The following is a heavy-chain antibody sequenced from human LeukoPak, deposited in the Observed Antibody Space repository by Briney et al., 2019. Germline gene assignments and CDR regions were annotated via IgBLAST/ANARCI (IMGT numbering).Heavy chain of an antibody. D-gene: IGHD3-10*01. CDR2: ISGSGGST. J-gene: IGHJ4*02. Sequence: PGGSLRLSCAASGFTFSSYAMSWVRQAPGKGLEWVSAISGSGGSTYYADSVKGRFTISRDNSKNPLYLQMNSLRAEDTAVYYCAKIPRITMVRGVYFDYWGQGTLVTVSS. V-gene: IGHV3-23*01. CDR3: AKIPRITMVRGVYFDY. CDR1: GFTFSSYA.